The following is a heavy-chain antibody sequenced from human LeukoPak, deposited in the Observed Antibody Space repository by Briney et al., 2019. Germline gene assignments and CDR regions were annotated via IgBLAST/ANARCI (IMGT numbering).Heavy chain of an antibody. CDR1: GFTFSSYW. V-gene: IGHV3-7*01. CDR2: IKQDGSEK. J-gene: IGHJ6*02. Sequence: GGSLRLSCAASGFTFSSYWMSWVRQAPGKGLEWVANIKQDGSEKYYVDSVKGRFTISRDNPKNSLYLQMNSLRAEDTAVYYCARAFSSNFHYGMDVWGQGTTVTVSS. D-gene: IGHD6-6*01. CDR3: ARAFSSNFHYGMDV.